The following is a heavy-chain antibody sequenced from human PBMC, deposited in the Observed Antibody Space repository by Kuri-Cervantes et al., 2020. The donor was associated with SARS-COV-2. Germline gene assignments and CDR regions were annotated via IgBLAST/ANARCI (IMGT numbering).Heavy chain of an antibody. Sequence: ASVKVSCKASGYTFTGYYMHWVRQAPGQGLEWMGWINPNSGGTNYAQKFQGRVTMTRDTSISTAYMELSRRRSDDTAVYYCARAFFGVIGGLFTWEGFGELSPGGVDYWGQGTLVTVSS. CDR2: INPNSGGT. V-gene: IGHV1-2*02. J-gene: IGHJ4*02. CDR3: ARAFFGVIGGLFTWEGFGELSPGGVDY. D-gene: IGHD3-16*02. CDR1: GYTFTGYY.